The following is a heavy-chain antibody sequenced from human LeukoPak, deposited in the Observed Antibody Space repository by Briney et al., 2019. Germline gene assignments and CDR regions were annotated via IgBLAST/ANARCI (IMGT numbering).Heavy chain of an antibody. CDR3: AVWYVDY. J-gene: IGHJ4*02. CDR1: GFTFSSYW. V-gene: IGHV3-7*01. Sequence: GGSLRLSCAASGFTFSSYWMTWVRQAPGKGLEWVADIKGDGSETSYVDSVKGRFTISRDNAENSLYLQMNSLRAEDTALYYCAVWYVDYWGQGTLVAVSS. CDR2: IKGDGSET.